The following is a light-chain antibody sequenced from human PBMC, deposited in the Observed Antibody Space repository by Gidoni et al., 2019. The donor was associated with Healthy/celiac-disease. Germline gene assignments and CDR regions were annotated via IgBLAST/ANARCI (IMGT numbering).Light chain of an antibody. V-gene: IGKV3-20*01. CDR2: VAS. CDR3: QQYGSSPRT. J-gene: IGKJ1*01. CDR1: QSVSSSY. Sequence: EIVLTQSPGTLSLSPGERATLSCRASQSVSSSYLAWYQQKPGQAPRLLIYVASSRATGIPDRFSGSGSGTDFTLTISRLEPEDFAGYYCQQYGSSPRTFGQGTKVEIK.